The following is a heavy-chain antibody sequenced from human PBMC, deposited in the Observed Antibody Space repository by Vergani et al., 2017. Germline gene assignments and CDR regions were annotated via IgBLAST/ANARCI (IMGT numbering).Heavy chain of an antibody. Sequence: QVQLQESGPGLVKPSETLSLTCTVSGGSISSYYWSWIRQPPGKGLEWIGYIYYSGSTNYNPSLKSRVTISVDKSKNQFSLKLSPVTAADTAVYYCARHKRGTGDCYNYGFDYWGQGTLVTVSS. V-gene: IGHV4-59*08. CDR1: GGSISSYY. D-gene: IGHD5-24*01. CDR3: ARHKRGTGDCYNYGFDY. J-gene: IGHJ4*02. CDR2: IYYSGST.